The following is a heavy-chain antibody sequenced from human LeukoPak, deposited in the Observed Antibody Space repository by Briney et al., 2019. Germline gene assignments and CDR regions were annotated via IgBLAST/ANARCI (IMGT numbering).Heavy chain of an antibody. CDR3: ARDVESSGYNDY. CDR2: INPNSGGT. Sequence: ASVKVSCKASGYTFTGYYMHWVRQAPGQGLEWMGWINPNSGGTNYAQKFQGRVTMTRDTSISTANMELSRLRSDDAAVYYCARDVESSGYNDYWGQGTLVTVSS. J-gene: IGHJ4*02. CDR1: GYTFTGYY. D-gene: IGHD3-22*01. V-gene: IGHV1-2*02.